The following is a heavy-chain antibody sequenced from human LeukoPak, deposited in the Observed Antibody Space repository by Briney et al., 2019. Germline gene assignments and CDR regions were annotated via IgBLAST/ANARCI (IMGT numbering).Heavy chain of an antibody. CDR1: GYTFTGYY. Sequence: ASVKVSCKASGYTFTGYYMHWVRQAPGQGLEWMGWINPNSGGTNYAQKFQGRVTMTRDTSISTAYMELSRLRSDDTAVYYCARDIVVVGYMDVWGKGTTVTVSS. V-gene: IGHV1-2*02. CDR3: ARDIVVVGYMDV. CDR2: INPNSGGT. J-gene: IGHJ6*03. D-gene: IGHD2-2*01.